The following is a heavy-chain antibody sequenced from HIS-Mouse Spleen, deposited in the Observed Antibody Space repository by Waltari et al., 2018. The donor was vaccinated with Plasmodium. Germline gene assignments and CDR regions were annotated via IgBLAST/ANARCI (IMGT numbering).Heavy chain of an antibody. CDR3: ARSLRYSGSYFDY. Sequence: EVQLVESGGGLVQPGGSLRLSCAASGFTFSSYWMSWVRQAPGKGLEWVANIKQDGSGKYYVDSVKGRFTISRDNAKNSLYLQMNSLRAEDTAVYYCARSLRYSGSYFDYWGQGTLVTVSS. D-gene: IGHD1-26*01. V-gene: IGHV3-7*01. CDR1: GFTFSSYW. J-gene: IGHJ4*02. CDR2: IKQDGSGK.